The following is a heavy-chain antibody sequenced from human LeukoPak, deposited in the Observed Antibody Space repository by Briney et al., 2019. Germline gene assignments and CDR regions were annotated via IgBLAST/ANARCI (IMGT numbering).Heavy chain of an antibody. Sequence: PGGSLRLSCAASGFTFSSYSMNWVRQAPGKGLEWVSYISSSSSTIYYADSVKGRFTISIDNAKNSLYLQMNSLRAEDTAVYYCARGRVQLWSEFDPWGQGTLVTVSS. CDR2: ISSSSSTI. CDR3: ARGRVQLWSEFDP. CDR1: GFTFSSYS. V-gene: IGHV3-48*01. D-gene: IGHD5-18*01. J-gene: IGHJ5*02.